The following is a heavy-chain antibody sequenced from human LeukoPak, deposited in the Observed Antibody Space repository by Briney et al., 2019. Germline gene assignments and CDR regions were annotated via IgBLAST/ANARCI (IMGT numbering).Heavy chain of an antibody. V-gene: IGHV3-21*04. CDR3: AKALGGAARLGAFDI. Sequence: GGSLRLSCAASGFTFSSYSMNWVRQAPGKGLEWVSSISSSSSYIYYADSVKGRFTISRDNAKNSLYLQMNSLRAEDMALYYCAKALGGAARLGAFDIWGQGTMVTVSS. D-gene: IGHD6-6*01. J-gene: IGHJ3*02. CDR2: ISSSSSYI. CDR1: GFTFSSYS.